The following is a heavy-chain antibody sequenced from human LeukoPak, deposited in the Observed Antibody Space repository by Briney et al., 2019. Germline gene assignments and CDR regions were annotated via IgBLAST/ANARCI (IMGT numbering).Heavy chain of an antibody. D-gene: IGHD3-22*01. CDR3: AKVGGFDYYDMKGANPFDY. V-gene: IGHV6-1*01. Sequence: SQTLSLTSAISGDRVSINSAAWNWIRQSPSRCLEWLGWTYYRSKWYNDYAVSVKSRITNNPYTSKIQFSLQLNSVTPEDTAVYYCAKVGGFDYYDMKGANPFDYWGQGTLVTVSS. CDR2: TYYRSKWYN. CDR1: GDRVSINSAA. J-gene: IGHJ4*02.